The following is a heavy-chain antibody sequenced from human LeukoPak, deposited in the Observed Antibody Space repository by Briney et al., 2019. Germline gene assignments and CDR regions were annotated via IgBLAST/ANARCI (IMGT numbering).Heavy chain of an antibody. J-gene: IGHJ4*02. V-gene: IGHV4-4*02. CDR2: IYYSGST. Sequence: PSETLSLTCAVSGGSISSSNWWSWVRQPPGKGLEWIGEIYYSGSTYYNPSLKSRVTISVDTSKNQFSLKLSSVTAADTAVYYCARTTYDYGDSYYFDYWGQGTLVTVSS. D-gene: IGHD4-17*01. CDR1: GGSISSSNW. CDR3: ARTTYDYGDSYYFDY.